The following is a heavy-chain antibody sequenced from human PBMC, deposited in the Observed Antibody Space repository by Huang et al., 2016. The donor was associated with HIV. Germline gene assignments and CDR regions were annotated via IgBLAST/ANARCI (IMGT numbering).Heavy chain of an antibody. V-gene: IGHV4-39*01. CDR1: GGSITSSSYY. J-gene: IGHJ3*02. D-gene: IGHD3-22*01. CDR2: IYYSGRT. CDR3: ARHFSYYDSSGYTPWDAFDI. Sequence: QLQLQGSGPGLVKPSETLSLTCTVSGGSITSSSYYWGWIRQPPGKGLEWFGSIYYSGRTDYNPSLKSRVTVSVDTSKNQFSRKLSSVTAADTAVYYCARHFSYYDSSGYTPWDAFDIWGQGTMVTVSS.